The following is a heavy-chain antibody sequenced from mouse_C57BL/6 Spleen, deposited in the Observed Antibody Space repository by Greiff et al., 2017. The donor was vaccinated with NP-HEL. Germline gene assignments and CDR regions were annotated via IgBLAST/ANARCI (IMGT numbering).Heavy chain of an antibody. CDR2: INPNNGGT. V-gene: IGHV1-26*01. CDR1: GYTFTDYY. J-gene: IGHJ3*01. D-gene: IGHD2-4*01. Sequence: EVQLQQSGPELVKPGASVKISCKASGYTFTDYYMNWVKQSHGKSLEWIGDINPNNGGTSYNQKFKGKATLTVDKSSSTAYMELRSLTSEDSAVYYCARASYYDYDVHFAYWGQGTLVTVSA. CDR3: ARASYYDYDVHFAY.